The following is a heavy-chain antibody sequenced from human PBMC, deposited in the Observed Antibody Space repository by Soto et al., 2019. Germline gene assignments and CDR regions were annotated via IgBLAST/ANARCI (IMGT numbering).Heavy chain of an antibody. CDR3: ARGARTGLPLVRGDWFDP. Sequence: PSETLSLTCTVSGGSISSGGYYWSWIRQHPGKGLEWIGYIYYSGSTYYNPSLKSRVTISVDTSKNQFSLKLSSVTAADTAVYYCARGARTGLPLVRGDWFDPWGQGTLVTVSS. D-gene: IGHD7-27*01. J-gene: IGHJ5*02. V-gene: IGHV4-31*03. CDR2: IYYSGST. CDR1: GGSISSGGYY.